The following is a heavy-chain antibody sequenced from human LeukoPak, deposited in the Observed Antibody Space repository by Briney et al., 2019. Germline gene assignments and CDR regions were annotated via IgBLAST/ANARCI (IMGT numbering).Heavy chain of an antibody. CDR1: GFTFSSYA. CDR3: AKGDVVVPAAMLPFDY. V-gene: IGHV3-23*01. CDR2: ISGSGGST. Sequence: GGSLRLSCAASGFTFSSYAMSWVRQAPGKGLEWVSAISGSGGSTYYADSVKGRFTISRDNSKNTLYLQMNSLRAEDTAVYYCAKGDVVVPAAMLPFDYWGQGTLVTVSS. D-gene: IGHD2-2*01. J-gene: IGHJ4*02.